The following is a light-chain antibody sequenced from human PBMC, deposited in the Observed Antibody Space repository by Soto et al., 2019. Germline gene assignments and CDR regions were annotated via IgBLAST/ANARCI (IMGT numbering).Light chain of an antibody. Sequence: EIVMTQSPATLSVSPGERATLSCRASQSVSSNLAWYQQKPGQAPRLLIYGASTRATGIPARFSGSGSGTEFTLTISSLQSEDFAVYYCQQYNNCPPYTFGQGTKVEIK. CDR2: GAS. CDR3: QQYNNCPPYT. V-gene: IGKV3-15*01. J-gene: IGKJ1*01. CDR1: QSVSSN.